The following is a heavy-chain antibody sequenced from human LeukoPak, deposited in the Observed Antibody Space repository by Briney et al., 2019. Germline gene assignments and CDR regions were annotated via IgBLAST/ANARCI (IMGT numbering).Heavy chain of an antibody. CDR3: ARDSIATLDREHFDY. J-gene: IGHJ4*02. CDR2: ISAYNGNT. D-gene: IGHD4-23*01. CDR1: GYTFTGYG. Sequence: GASVKVSCKASGYTFTGYGISWVRQAPGQGLEWMGWISAYNGNTNYAQKPQGRVTMTTDTSTSTAYMELRSLRSDDTAVYYCARDSIATLDREHFDYWGQGTLVTVSS. V-gene: IGHV1-18*01.